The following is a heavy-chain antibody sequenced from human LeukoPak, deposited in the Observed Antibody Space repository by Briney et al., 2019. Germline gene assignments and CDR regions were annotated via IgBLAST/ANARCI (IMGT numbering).Heavy chain of an antibody. Sequence: GGSLRLSCAASGFSFSDFAMNWVRQAPGKGLEWVSYISPSSSRIYYADSMKGRFTISRDDARNSLYLQMNSLRAEDTAVYYCARLYNYAFDIWGQGTMVTVSS. V-gene: IGHV3-48*01. D-gene: IGHD1-20*01. CDR1: GFSFSDFA. CDR3: ARLYNYAFDI. CDR2: ISPSSSRI. J-gene: IGHJ3*02.